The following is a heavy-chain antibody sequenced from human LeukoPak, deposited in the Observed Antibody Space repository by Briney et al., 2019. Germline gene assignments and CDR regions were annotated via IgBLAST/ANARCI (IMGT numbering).Heavy chain of an antibody. CDR3: ARITGTFDY. CDR2: IEPDGSKT. D-gene: IGHD1-20*01. Sequence: PGGSLRLSCAASRFTFTNYRMGWVRQAPGKGLEWVANIEPDGSKTYYVGSVRGRFTISRDNAKNLLYLHMNSLRAEGTAVYYCARITGTFDYWGQGTLVTVSS. J-gene: IGHJ4*02. CDR1: RFTFTNYR. V-gene: IGHV3-7*01.